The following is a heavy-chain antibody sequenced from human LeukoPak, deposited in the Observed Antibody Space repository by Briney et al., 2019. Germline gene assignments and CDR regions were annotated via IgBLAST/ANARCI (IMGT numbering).Heavy chain of an antibody. J-gene: IGHJ6*03. D-gene: IGHD1-7*01. CDR1: GFTFSSYG. CDR2: IRYDGSNK. V-gene: IGHV3-30*02. Sequence: GGSLRLSCAASGFTFSSYGMHWVRQAPGKGLERVAFIRYDGSNKYYADSVKGRFTISRDNSKNTLYLQMNSLRAEDTAVYYCAKELELQSYYYYYMDVWGKGTTVTVSS. CDR3: AKELELQSYYYYYMDV.